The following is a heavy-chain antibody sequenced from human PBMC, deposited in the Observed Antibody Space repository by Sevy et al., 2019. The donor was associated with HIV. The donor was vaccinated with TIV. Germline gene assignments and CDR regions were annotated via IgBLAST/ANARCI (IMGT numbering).Heavy chain of an antibody. J-gene: IGHJ4*02. CDR1: GFTFRNYA. Sequence: EGSLRLSCTASGFTFRNYAMNWVRQAPGKGLERVALISYDGSNKYYADSVRGRFAISRDNSKNTLYLQMNSLRPEDTAIYYCAREGQLWFVYYFDNWGQGTLVTVSS. CDR3: AREGQLWFVYYFDN. V-gene: IGHV3-30*09. CDR2: ISYDGSNK. D-gene: IGHD3-10*01.